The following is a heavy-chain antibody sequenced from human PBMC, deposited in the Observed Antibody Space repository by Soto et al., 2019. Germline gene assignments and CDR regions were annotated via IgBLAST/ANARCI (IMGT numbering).Heavy chain of an antibody. J-gene: IGHJ4*02. CDR1: GGSISGRNW. CDR3: ARLIYDSRLNYFYFDF. CDR2: VFHSGDT. Sequence: SETLSLTCVVSGGSISGRNWWSWVRQAPGKGLEWIGEVFHSGDTTYTPSLRSRVTISVDKSKNQFFLKLNSVTAADTAVYYCARLIYDSRLNYFYFDFWGQGALVTVSS. V-gene: IGHV4-4*02. D-gene: IGHD3-22*01.